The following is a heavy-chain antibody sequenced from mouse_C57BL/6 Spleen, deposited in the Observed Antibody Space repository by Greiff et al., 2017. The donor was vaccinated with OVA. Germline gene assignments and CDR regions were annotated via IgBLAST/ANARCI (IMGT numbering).Heavy chain of an antibody. V-gene: IGHV1-52*01. CDR3: AILDSSGD. CDR1: GYTFTSYW. Sequence: QVQLQQPGAELVRPGSSVKLSCKASGYTFTSYWMHWVKQRPIQGLEWIGNIDPSDSDTHYNQKFKDKATLTVDKSSSTAYMQLSSLTSEDSAVYYCAILDSSGDWGQGTTLTVSS. CDR2: IDPSDSDT. J-gene: IGHJ2*01. D-gene: IGHD3-2*02.